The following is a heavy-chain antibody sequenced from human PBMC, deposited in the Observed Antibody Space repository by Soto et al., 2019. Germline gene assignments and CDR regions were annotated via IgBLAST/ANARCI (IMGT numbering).Heavy chain of an antibody. CDR1: GFGFSYYS. J-gene: IGHJ4*02. V-gene: IGHV3-48*01. CDR2: ISSSSSLI. D-gene: IGHD2-15*01. CDR3: ARWRGSCSGATCYYSDY. Sequence: EVQLEESGGGLVQPGGSLRLSCAASGFGFSYYSMKWVRQAPGKGLEWVSYISSSSSLIYYADSVKGRFSISRDNGKNALYLQMNSLRAEDTAVYYCARWRGSCSGATCYYSDYWGQGALVTVSS.